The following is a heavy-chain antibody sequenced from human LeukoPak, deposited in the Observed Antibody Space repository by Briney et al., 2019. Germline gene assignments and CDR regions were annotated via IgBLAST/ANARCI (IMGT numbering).Heavy chain of an antibody. Sequence: GGSLRLSCAASGFTFDDYAMHWVRQAPGKGLEWVSGISWSSGSIGYADSVKGRFTISRDNAKNSLYLQMNSLRAEDTALYYCAKDMDPYSGYEVSNYFDYWGQGTLVTVSS. V-gene: IGHV3-9*01. J-gene: IGHJ4*02. CDR1: GFTFDDYA. CDR3: AKDMDPYSGYEVSNYFDY. D-gene: IGHD5-12*01. CDR2: ISWSSGSI.